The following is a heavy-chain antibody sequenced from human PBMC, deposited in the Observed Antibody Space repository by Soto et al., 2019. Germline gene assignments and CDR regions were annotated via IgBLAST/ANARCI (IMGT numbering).Heavy chain of an antibody. D-gene: IGHD3-9*01. V-gene: IGHV3-33*01. J-gene: IGHJ4*02. CDR1: GFTFSRYG. CDR2: IWYDGSNK. Sequence: SGGGVVQPGRSLRLSCAASGFTFSRYGMHWVRQAPGKGLEWVAVIWYDGSNKYYADSVKGRFTISRDNSKNTLYLQMNSLRAEDTAVYYCARDRDYDILTFDYWGQGTLVTVSS. CDR3: ARDRDYDILTFDY.